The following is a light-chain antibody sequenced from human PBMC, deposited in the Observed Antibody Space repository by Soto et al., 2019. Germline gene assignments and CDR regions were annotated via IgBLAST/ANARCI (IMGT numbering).Light chain of an antibody. CDR2: AAS. V-gene: IGKV1-27*01. CDR3: QKYNAAPWT. J-gene: IGKJ1*01. Sequence: DIRMTQCPSSMSASVGDRVTITCRASQDISNYLVWYQQRPGKVPKLLIYAASTLQSGVPSRFSGSGSGTDFTLTISSLQPEDVATYYCQKYNAAPWTFGQGTKVEIK. CDR1: QDISNY.